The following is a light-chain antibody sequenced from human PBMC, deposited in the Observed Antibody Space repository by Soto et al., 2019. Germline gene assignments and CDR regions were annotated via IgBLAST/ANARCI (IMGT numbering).Light chain of an antibody. V-gene: IGKV3-20*01. CDR3: QQYGSIFT. CDR1: QSVSSSY. Sequence: EIVLTQSPVTLSLSPGERATLSCRASQSVSSSYLAWYQQKPGQAPRLLIYGASSRATGIPDRFSGSGSGTDFTLTSSRLEPEDFSVYYCQQYGSIFTVGPGTKVDI. CDR2: GAS. J-gene: IGKJ3*01.